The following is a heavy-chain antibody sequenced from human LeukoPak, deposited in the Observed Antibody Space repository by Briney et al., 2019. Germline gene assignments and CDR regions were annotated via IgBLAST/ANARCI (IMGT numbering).Heavy chain of an antibody. D-gene: IGHD2-21*02. CDR2: INPFSGGT. CDR3: ARDLFVTKGIDF. CDR1: GYTFTDYY. Sequence: ASVKVSCKASGYTFTDYYIHWVRQAPGQRLEWMGWINPFSGGTNYEQNFQGSVTMTRDTSISTAYMELSRLRSDDTAVYYCARDLFVTKGIDFWGQGTLVTVSS. V-gene: IGHV1-2*02. J-gene: IGHJ4*02.